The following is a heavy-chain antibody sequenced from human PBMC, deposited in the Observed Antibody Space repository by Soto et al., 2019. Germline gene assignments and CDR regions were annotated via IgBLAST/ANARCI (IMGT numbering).Heavy chain of an antibody. Sequence: EVQLLESGGGWVQPGGSLRLSCVGSGFTFSSYDMTWVRQAPGKGLEWVSSFSFYGRRDNTYSADSVKGRFTISRDNSRNTVYLQMDNLRVEDTAVYYCAKSLYYANGGPNDRWGQGTLVTVSS. D-gene: IGHD3-3*01. J-gene: IGHJ5*02. CDR1: GFTFSSYD. CDR3: AKSLYYANGGPNDR. V-gene: IGHV3-23*01. CDR2: FSFYGRRDNT.